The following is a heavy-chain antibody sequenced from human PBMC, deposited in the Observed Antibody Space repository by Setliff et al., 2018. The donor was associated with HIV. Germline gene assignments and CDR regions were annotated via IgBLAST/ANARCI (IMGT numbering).Heavy chain of an antibody. CDR2: IYYSGST. J-gene: IGHJ4*02. V-gene: IGHV4-59*08. D-gene: IGHD5-12*01. Sequence: SETLSLTCTVSGGSISSYYWSWIRQPPGKGLEWIGYIYYSGSTNYNPSLKSRVTISVDTSKNQFSLKLSSVTAADTAVYYCARKGRYSGYDYDYWGQGTLVTVS. CDR1: GGSISSYY. CDR3: ARKGRYSGYDYDY.